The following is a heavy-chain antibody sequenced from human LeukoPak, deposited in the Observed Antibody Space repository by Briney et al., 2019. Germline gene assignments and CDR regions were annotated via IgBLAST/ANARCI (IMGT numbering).Heavy chain of an antibody. CDR2: IYYSGST. CDR3: ARVRKDYYDSSGYHFDY. D-gene: IGHD3-22*01. CDR1: GGSISSYY. V-gene: IGHV4-59*01. Sequence: SETLSLTCTVSGGSISSYYWSWIRQPPGKGLEWIGYIYYSGSTNYNPSLKSRVTISVDTSKNQFSLKLSSVTAADTAVYYCARVRKDYYDSSGYHFDYWGQGTLVTVSS. J-gene: IGHJ4*02.